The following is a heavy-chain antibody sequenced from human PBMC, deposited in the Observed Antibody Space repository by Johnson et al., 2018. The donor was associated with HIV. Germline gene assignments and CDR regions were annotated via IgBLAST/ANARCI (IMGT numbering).Heavy chain of an antibody. J-gene: IGHJ3*02. Sequence: QMQLVESGGGLVQPGGSLRLSCAASGFTFITYWMSWVRQAPGKGLEWVAFIHYDGSNKYYADSVKGRFTISRDNSKNTLYLQMNSLRAEDTAVYYCATWKYYGDSSGRAGDAFDIWGQGTMVTVSS. D-gene: IGHD4-17*01. V-gene: IGHV3-30*02. CDR2: IHYDGSNK. CDR3: ATWKYYGDSSGRAGDAFDI. CDR1: GFTFITYW.